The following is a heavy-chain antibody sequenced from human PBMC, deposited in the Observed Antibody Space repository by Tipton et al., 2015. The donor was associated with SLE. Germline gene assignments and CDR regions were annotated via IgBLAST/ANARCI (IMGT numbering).Heavy chain of an antibody. Sequence: TLSLTCTVSGGSISSYYWSWIRQPPGKGLEWIGYIYYSGSTNYNPSLKSRVTISVDTSKNQFSLKLSSVTAADTAVYYCARSSWYSSSPSEYWGQGTLVTVSS. CDR2: IYYSGST. D-gene: IGHD6-13*01. CDR3: ARSSWYSSSPSEY. CDR1: GGSISSYY. J-gene: IGHJ4*02. V-gene: IGHV4-59*01.